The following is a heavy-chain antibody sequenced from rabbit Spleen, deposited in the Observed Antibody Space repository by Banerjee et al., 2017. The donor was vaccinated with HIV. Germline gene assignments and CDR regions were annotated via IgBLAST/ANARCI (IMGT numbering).Heavy chain of an antibody. CDR3: ARDTGSSFSSYGMDL. V-gene: IGHV1S45*01. CDR1: GLDFSSNYW. CDR2: AYAGTSGST. J-gene: IGHJ6*01. Sequence: QEQLTETGGDLVQPEGSLTLTCKASGLDFSSNYWIFWVRQAPGKGLEWVACAYAGTSGSTYSATWAKGRFTVSKTSSTTVTLQMTSLTAADTATYFCARDTGSSFSSYGMDLWARAPSSPS. D-gene: IGHD8-1*01.